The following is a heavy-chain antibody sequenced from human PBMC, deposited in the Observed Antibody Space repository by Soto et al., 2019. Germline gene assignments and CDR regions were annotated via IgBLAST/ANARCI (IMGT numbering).Heavy chain of an antibody. Sequence: ASVKVSCKASGYTFTGYYMHWVRQAPGQGLEWMGGINPNSGGTNYAQKFQGRVTMTRDTSISTAYMELSRLRSDDTAVYYCARVFSPPYYYYYYGMDVWGQGTTVTVSS. CDR2: INPNSGGT. CDR3: ARVFSPPYYYYYYGMDV. CDR1: GYTFTGYY. J-gene: IGHJ6*02. V-gene: IGHV1-2*02.